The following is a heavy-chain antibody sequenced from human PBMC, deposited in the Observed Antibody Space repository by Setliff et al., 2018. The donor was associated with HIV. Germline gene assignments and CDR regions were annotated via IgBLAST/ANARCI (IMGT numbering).Heavy chain of an antibody. CDR1: GGSISTYY. D-gene: IGHD3-10*01. V-gene: IGHV4-4*07. CDR3: ASTTSGVSGSYPAHAFDI. Sequence: SETLSLTCTVSGGSISTYYLTWIRQPAGKGLEWIGRIFASGSTNYNPSLKSRVTMSVDTSKNQFSLKLTSVTAADTAIYYCASTTSGVSGSYPAHAFDIWGQGTMVTVSS. CDR2: IFASGST. J-gene: IGHJ3*02.